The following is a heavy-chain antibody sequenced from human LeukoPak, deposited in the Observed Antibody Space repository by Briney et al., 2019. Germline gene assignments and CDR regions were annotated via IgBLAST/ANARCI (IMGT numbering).Heavy chain of an antibody. CDR3: ARDLTPLRYFDWSFDY. Sequence: GGSLRLSCAASGFTFSDYYMSWIRQAPGKGLEWVSYISSSGSTIYYADSVKGRFTISRDNAKNSLYLQMNSLRAEDTAVYYCARDLTPLRYFDWSFDYWGQGTLVTVSS. J-gene: IGHJ4*02. D-gene: IGHD3-9*01. CDR1: GFTFSDYY. CDR2: ISSSGSTI. V-gene: IGHV3-11*01.